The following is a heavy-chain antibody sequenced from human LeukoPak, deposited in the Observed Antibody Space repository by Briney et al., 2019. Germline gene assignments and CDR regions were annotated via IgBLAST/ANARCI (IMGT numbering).Heavy chain of an antibody. CDR1: GYTFTGYY. Sequence: ASVKVSCKASGYTFTGYYMHWVRQAPGQGLEWMGWINPNSGGTDYAQKFQGRVTMTRDTSISTAYMELSRLRSDDTAVYYCARDVYYCDSSGYYQPYFDYWGQGTLVTVSS. J-gene: IGHJ4*02. CDR2: INPNSGGT. V-gene: IGHV1-2*02. D-gene: IGHD3-22*01. CDR3: ARDVYYCDSSGYYQPYFDY.